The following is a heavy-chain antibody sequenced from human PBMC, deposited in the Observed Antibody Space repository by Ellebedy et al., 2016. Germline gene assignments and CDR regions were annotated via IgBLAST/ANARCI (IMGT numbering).Heavy chain of an antibody. CDR2: IWYDGSNK. D-gene: IGHD2-15*01. Sequence: GESLKISXAASGFTFSSYGMHWVRQAPGKGLEWVAVIWYDGSNKYYADSVKGRFTISRDNSKNTLYLQMNSLRAEDTAVYYCARARTRVLVDWGQGTLVTVSS. J-gene: IGHJ4*02. CDR3: ARARTRVLVD. V-gene: IGHV3-33*01. CDR1: GFTFSSYG.